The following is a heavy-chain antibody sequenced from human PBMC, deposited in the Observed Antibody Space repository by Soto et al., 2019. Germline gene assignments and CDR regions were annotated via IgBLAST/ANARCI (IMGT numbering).Heavy chain of an antibody. CDR2: ISSSSSYI. CDR3: ARDFIAAAPYWYFDL. V-gene: IGHV3-21*01. J-gene: IGHJ2*01. CDR1: GFTFSSYS. Sequence: EVQLVESGGGLVKPGRSLRLSCAASGFTFSSYSMNWVRQAPGKGLEWVSSISSSSSYIYYADSVKGRFTISRDNAKNSLYLQMNSLRAEDTAVYYCARDFIAAAPYWYFDLWGRGTLVTVSS. D-gene: IGHD6-13*01.